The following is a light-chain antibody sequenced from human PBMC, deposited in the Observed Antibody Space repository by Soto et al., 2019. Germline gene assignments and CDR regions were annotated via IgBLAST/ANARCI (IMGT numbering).Light chain of an antibody. CDR1: ESLLHTNGYNY. CDR2: LGS. J-gene: IGKJ1*01. V-gene: IGKV2-28*01. Sequence: DIVMTQFPLSLTVTPGETASISCRSSESLLHTNGYNYLEWYLQKPGQSPQLLIYLGSNRASGVPDRFSGSGSGTDFTLKISRVEAEDVGVYYCMQALKSWTFGQGTKVEVK. CDR3: MQALKSWT.